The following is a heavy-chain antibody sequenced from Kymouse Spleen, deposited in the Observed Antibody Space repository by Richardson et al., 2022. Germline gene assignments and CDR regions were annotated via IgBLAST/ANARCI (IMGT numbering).Heavy chain of an antibody. D-gene: IGHD4-11,IGHD4-11*01. V-gene: IGHV3-15*01. CDR3: TTGATVKGYYGMDV. Sequence: EVQLVESGGGLVKPGGSLRLSCAASGFTFSNAWMSWVRQAPGKGLEWVGRIKSKTDGGTTDYAAPVKGRFTISRDDSKNTLYLQMNSLKTEDTAVYYCTTGATVKGYYGMDVWGQGTTVTVSS. CDR1: GFTFSNAW. J-gene: IGHJ6*02. CDR2: IKSKTDGGTT.